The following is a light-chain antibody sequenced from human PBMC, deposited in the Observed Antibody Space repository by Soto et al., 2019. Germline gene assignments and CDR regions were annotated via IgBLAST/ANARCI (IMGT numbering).Light chain of an antibody. CDR3: QQYNNYST. CDR1: QSIRSW. CDR2: KAS. Sequence: DIPMTQSPSILSASVGDKVTITCRASQSIRSWLAWYQQKPGKAPKLLIYKASTLKSGVPSRFSGSGSGTEFTLTISSLQPDDFATYYCQQYNNYSTFGQGTKVDI. J-gene: IGKJ1*01. V-gene: IGKV1-5*03.